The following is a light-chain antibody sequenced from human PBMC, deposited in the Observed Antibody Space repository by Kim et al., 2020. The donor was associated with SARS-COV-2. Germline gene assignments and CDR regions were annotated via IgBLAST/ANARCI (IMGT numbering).Light chain of an antibody. CDR3: QQYNSYPRT. CDR2: AAS. J-gene: IGKJ1*01. Sequence: DIQMTQSPSSLSASVGDRVTITCRASQGISSWLAWYQLKPEKAPKSLNYAASSLQTGVPSRFSGSGSGTDFTLTISSLQPEDFATYYCQQYNSYPRTFGQGTKVDIK. V-gene: IGKV1D-16*01. CDR1: QGISSW.